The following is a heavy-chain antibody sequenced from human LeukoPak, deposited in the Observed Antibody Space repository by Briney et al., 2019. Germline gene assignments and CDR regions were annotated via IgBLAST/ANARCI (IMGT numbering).Heavy chain of an antibody. CDR2: IYFTGST. D-gene: IGHD2-15*01. Sequence: SETLSLTCTVSGGSVSGYHWSWIRQPPGQGLECIGHIYFTGSTTYNPSLKSRVTISADTSQNQFSLSLTSVTSADTAVYYCARVTAAGGGFDHWGQGTLVTVSS. CDR1: GGSVSGYH. CDR3: ARVTAAGGGFDH. J-gene: IGHJ4*02. V-gene: IGHV4-59*02.